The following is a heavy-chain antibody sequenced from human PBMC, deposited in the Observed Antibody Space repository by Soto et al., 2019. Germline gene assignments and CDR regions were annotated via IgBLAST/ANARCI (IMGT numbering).Heavy chain of an antibody. Sequence: GASVKVSCKASGGTFSSYAISWVRQAPGQGLEWMGGIIPIFGTANYAQKFQGRVTITADESTSTAYMELSSLRSEDTAVYYCARGGELLLNRDAFDIWGQGTMVTVS. D-gene: IGHD2-15*01. J-gene: IGHJ3*02. V-gene: IGHV1-69*13. CDR2: IIPIFGTA. CDR3: ARGGELLLNRDAFDI. CDR1: GGTFSSYA.